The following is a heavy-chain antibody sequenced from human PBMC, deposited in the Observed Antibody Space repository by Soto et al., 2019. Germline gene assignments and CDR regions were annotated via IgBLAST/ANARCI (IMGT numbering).Heavy chain of an antibody. CDR1: GYTFTSYD. V-gene: IGHV1-8*01. CDR2: MNPNSGNT. D-gene: IGHD2-2*01. CDR3: ARGQRSIVLVPAAIRVRYYFDY. J-gene: IGHJ4*02. Sequence: ASVKVSCKASGYTFTSYDINWVRQATGQGLEWMGWMNPNSGNTGYAQKFQGRVTMTRNTSISTAYMELSSLRSEDTAVYYCARGQRSIVLVPAAIRVRYYFDYWGQGTLVTVSS.